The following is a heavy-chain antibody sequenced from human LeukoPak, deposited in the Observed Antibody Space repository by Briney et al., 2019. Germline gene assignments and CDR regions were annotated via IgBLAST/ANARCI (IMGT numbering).Heavy chain of an antibody. CDR2: IYYSGST. CDR3: ARDPYSSSRYFDL. CDR1: GGSISSGSYY. V-gene: IGHV4-61*01. J-gene: IGHJ2*01. Sequence: SQTLSLTCTVSGGSISSGSYYWSWIRQPPGKGLEWIGYIYYSGSTNYNPSLKSRVTISVDTSKNQFSLKLSSVTAADTAVYYCARDPYSSSRYFDLWGRGTLVTVSS. D-gene: IGHD6-13*01.